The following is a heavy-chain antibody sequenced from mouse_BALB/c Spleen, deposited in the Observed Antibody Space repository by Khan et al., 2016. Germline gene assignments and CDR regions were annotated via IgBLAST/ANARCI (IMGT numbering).Heavy chain of an antibody. CDR1: GYTFTSYW. CDR3: ARPSGNSPHYYAMDY. J-gene: IGHJ4*01. V-gene: IGHV1-9*01. CDR2: ILPGSGST. D-gene: IGHD1-1*01. Sequence: QVQLQQSGAELMKPGASVKISCKSTGYTFTSYWIEWVKQRPGHGLEWIGEILPGSGSTNYNENFKGKATFTAETSSNTAYMQLSSLTSEDSAVYYCARPSGNSPHYYAMDYWGQGTSVTVSA.